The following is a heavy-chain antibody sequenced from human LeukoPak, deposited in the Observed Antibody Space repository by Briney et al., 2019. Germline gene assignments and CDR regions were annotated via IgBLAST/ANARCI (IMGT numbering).Heavy chain of an antibody. V-gene: IGHV3-23*01. J-gene: IGHJ4*02. CDR3: AKDMNSWRDGSGLGDYFDY. CDR2: ISGSGDNT. Sequence: GGSLRLSCAASGFTFSTYAMSCVRQAPGKGLEWVSAISGSGDNTYYADSVKGRFTISRDNSNNTLYLRLNSLRAEDTAVYYCAKDMNSWRDGSGLGDYFDYWGQGTLVTVSS. CDR1: GFTFSTYA. D-gene: IGHD6-19*01.